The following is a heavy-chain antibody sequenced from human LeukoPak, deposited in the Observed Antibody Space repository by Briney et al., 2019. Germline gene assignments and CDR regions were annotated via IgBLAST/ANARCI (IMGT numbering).Heavy chain of an antibody. D-gene: IGHD3-10*01. CDR2: ISSSSSYI. V-gene: IGHV3-21*01. J-gene: IGHJ4*02. Sequence: PGGSLRLSCTVSGFPVSINSMSWVRQAPGKGLEWVSSISSSSSYIYYADSVKGRFTISRDNAKNSLYLQMNSLRAEDTAVYYCARGTMVRGVLDYWGQGTLVTVSS. CDR1: GFPVSINS. CDR3: ARGTMVRGVLDY.